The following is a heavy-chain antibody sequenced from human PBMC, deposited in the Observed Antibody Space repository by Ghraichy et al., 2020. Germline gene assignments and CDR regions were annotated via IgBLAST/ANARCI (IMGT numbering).Heavy chain of an antibody. D-gene: IGHD6-19*01. Sequence: GGSLRLSCAASGFTFSSYAMSWVRQAPGKGLEWVSAISGSGGSTYYADSVKGRFTISRDNSKNTLYLQMNSLRAEDTAVYYCAKGDKGGSGWYVQRAEYFQHWGQGTLVTVSS. CDR3: AKGDKGGSGWYVQRAEYFQH. CDR1: GFTFSSYA. CDR2: ISGSGGST. J-gene: IGHJ1*01. V-gene: IGHV3-23*01.